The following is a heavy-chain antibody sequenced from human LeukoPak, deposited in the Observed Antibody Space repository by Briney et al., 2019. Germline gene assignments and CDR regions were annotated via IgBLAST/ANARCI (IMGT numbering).Heavy chain of an antibody. V-gene: IGHV3-21*01. Sequence: GGSLRLSCAASRFTFSSYTMNWVRQAPGKGLEWVSSISSGSHYIYYADSVKGRFTISRDNAKNSVSLQVNSLRAEDTAVYYCARGSLSSGSHYSDYWGQGTLVTVSS. J-gene: IGHJ4*02. CDR1: RFTFSSYT. CDR3: ARGSLSSGSHYSDY. CDR2: ISSGSHYI. D-gene: IGHD3-10*01.